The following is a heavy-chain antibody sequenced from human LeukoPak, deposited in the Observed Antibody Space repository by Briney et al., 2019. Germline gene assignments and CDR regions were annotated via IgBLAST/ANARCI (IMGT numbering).Heavy chain of an antibody. CDR2: INSDGSAT. Sequence: QPGGSLRLSCAASGFTFSSYWMHWVRQAPGKGLVWVSRINSDGSATSYADSVKGRFTITRDNAKNTLYLQMNSLRAEDTAVYYCARDSHGDGDYYYWGQGTLVTVSS. CDR1: GFTFSSYW. J-gene: IGHJ4*02. CDR3: ARDSHGDGDYYY. V-gene: IGHV3-74*01. D-gene: IGHD4-17*01.